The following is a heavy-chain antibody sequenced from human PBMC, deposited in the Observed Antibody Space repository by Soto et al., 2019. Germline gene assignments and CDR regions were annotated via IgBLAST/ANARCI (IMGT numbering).Heavy chain of an antibody. CDR3: GKGQLHEIGGV. Sequence: HPWGSLRLSCAASGFTFSSYAMHWVRQAPGKGLEWVAVISYDGSNKYYADSVKGRFTISRDNSKNTLYLQMNSLRAEDTAVYYCGKGQLHEIGGVWGQGTTVTVS. J-gene: IGHJ6*02. CDR1: GFTFSSYA. CDR2: ISYDGSNK. V-gene: IGHV3-30-3*02. D-gene: IGHD5-18*01.